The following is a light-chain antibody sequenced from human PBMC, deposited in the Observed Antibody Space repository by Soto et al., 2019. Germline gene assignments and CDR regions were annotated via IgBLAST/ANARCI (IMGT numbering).Light chain of an antibody. CDR2: EVS. CDR1: SSDVGGYNY. CDR3: TSHAGSNNYVV. Sequence: QSVLTQPPSASGSPGQSVTISCTGTSSDVGGYNYVSWYQQHPGKAPKLMIYEVSKRPSGVPDRFSGSKSGNTASLTVSGLQAEDDAEYYCTSHAGSNNYVVFGGGTKVTVL. J-gene: IGLJ2*01. V-gene: IGLV2-8*01.